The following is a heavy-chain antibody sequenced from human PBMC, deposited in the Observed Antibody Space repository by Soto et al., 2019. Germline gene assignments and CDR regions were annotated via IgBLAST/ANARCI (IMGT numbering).Heavy chain of an antibody. CDR1: GGSISNYY. CDR3: ARHRYSYGVYYFDY. CDR2: IYYSGST. J-gene: IGHJ4*02. Sequence: QVQLQESGPGLVKPSETLSLTCIVSGGSISNYYWSWIRQPPGKGLEWNGYIYYSGSTNYNPSLTSRVTISVDTSKNQFFLKLSSVTAADTAVYYCARHRYSYGVYYFDYWGQGTLVTVSS. D-gene: IGHD5-18*01. V-gene: IGHV4-59*08.